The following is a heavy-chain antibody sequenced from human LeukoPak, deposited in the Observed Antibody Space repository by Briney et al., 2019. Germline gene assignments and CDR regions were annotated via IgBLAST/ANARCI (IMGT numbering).Heavy chain of an antibody. Sequence: GGSLRLSCAASGFTFSNYWMSWVRQVPGKGLEWVAHINKDGSEIYYVDSVKGRFTISRDNAKSSLSLQMNSLRVEDTAVYYCARDKVTYWGQGILVTVSS. CDR3: ARDKVTY. CDR2: INKDGSEI. CDR1: GFTFSNYW. V-gene: IGHV3-7*01. J-gene: IGHJ4*02.